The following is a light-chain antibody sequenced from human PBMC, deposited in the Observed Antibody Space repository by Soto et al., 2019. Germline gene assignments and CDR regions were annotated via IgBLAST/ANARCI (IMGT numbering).Light chain of an antibody. CDR2: KDS. CDR3: QSADSSTV. V-gene: IGLV3-25*03. J-gene: IGLJ3*02. Sequence: SYELTQPPSVSVSPGQTARITCSGDALPKQYAYWYQQKPGQAPVLVIYKDSERHSGIPERFSGSSSGTTVTLTISGVQAEDEADYYCQSADSSTVFGGGTQLTVL. CDR1: ALPKQY.